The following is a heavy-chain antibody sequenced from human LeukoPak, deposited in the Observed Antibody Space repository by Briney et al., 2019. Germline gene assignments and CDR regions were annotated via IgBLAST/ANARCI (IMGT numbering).Heavy chain of an antibody. V-gene: IGHV4-59*11. CDR3: ARGREAPNS. Sequence: SETLSLTCTVSGDSIDSHYWSWIRQPPGKGLEWIGYIYNIGNINYNPSLNSRVTISIDTSKNQFGLKLSSVTAADTAIYYCARGREAPNSWGQGTLVTVSS. CDR2: IYNIGNI. CDR1: GDSIDSHY. J-gene: IGHJ4*02.